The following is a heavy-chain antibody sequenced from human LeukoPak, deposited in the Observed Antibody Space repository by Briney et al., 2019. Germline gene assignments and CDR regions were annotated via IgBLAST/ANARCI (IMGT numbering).Heavy chain of an antibody. V-gene: IGHV3-30-3*01. Sequence: GGSLRLSCAASGFTFSSYAMHWVSQAPGKGLEWVAVISYDGSNKYYADSVKGRFTISRDNSKNTLYLQMNSLRAEDTAVYYCARVGRRGYNYVGYFDYWGQGTLVTVSS. CDR3: ARVGRRGYNYVGYFDY. CDR2: ISYDGSNK. D-gene: IGHD5-24*01. J-gene: IGHJ4*02. CDR1: GFTFSSYA.